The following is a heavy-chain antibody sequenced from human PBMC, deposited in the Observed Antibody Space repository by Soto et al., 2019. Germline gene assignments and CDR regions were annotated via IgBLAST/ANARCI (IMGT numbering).Heavy chain of an antibody. J-gene: IGHJ6*02. CDR1: GYTFTSYG. CDR3: ARVDKWLVPTYYCYYGMDV. V-gene: IGHV1-18*04. CDR2: ISAYNGNT. Sequence: DSVKVSCKASGYTFTSYGISWVRQAPGQGLEWMGWISAYNGNTNYAQKLQGRVTMTTDTSTSTAYMELRSLRSDDTAVYYCARVDKWLVPTYYCYYGMDVWGPGTTLTVYS. D-gene: IGHD6-19*01.